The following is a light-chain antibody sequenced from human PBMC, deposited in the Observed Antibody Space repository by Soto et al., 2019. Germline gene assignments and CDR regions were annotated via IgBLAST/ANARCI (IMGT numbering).Light chain of an antibody. Sequence: QSVLTQPPSASGTPGQRVSISCSGSSSNIGSNYVFWYQQLPGTAPKLLIYRNNQRPSGVPDGFSGSKSGTSASLAVSGLRSEDEADYYCAAWDDSLSGWVFGGGTKLTV. V-gene: IGLV1-47*01. CDR1: SSNIGSNY. CDR3: AAWDDSLSGWV. CDR2: RNN. J-gene: IGLJ3*02.